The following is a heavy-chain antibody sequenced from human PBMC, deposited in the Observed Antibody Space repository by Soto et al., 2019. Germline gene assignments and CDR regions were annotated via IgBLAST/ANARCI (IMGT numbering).Heavy chain of an antibody. J-gene: IGHJ4*02. CDR1: GFTFSSYA. D-gene: IGHD3-3*01. CDR3: AKDRTSDYDFWSGYHPTLFDY. Sequence: GGSLRLSCAASGFTFSSYAMSWVRQAPGKGLEWVSAISGSGGSTYYADSVKGRFTISRDNSKNTLYLQMNSLRAEDTAVYYCAKDRTSDYDFWSGYHPTLFDYWGQGTLVTVSS. V-gene: IGHV3-23*01. CDR2: ISGSGGST.